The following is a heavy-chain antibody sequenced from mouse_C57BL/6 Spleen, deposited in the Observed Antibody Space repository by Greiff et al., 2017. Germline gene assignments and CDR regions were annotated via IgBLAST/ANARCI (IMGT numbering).Heavy chain of an antibody. CDR1: GYTFTDYY. V-gene: IGHV1-26*01. CDR2: INPNNGGT. J-gene: IGHJ4*01. Sequence: EVKLQQSGPELVKPGASVKISCKASGYTFTDYYMNWVKQSHGKSLEWIGDINPNNGGTSYNQKFKGKATLTVDKSSSTSYMVLRSLTSEDAAVYYCARSGNYYAMDYWGQGTSVTVSS. D-gene: IGHD4-1*01. CDR3: ARSGNYYAMDY.